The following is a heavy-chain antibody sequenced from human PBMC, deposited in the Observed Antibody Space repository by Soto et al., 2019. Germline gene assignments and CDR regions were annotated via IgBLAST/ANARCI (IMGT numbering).Heavy chain of an antibody. CDR1: GGSISSYY. CDR2: IYYRGST. J-gene: IGHJ4*02. Sequence: QVQLQESGPGLVKPSETLSLTCTVSGGSISSYYWSWIRQPPGKGLEWIGYIYYRGSTNYNPSLKSRVTISVDTSKNQFSLKLSSVTAADTAVYYCARLSGHLSVHNWNSPGGFDYWGQGTLVTVSS. D-gene: IGHD1-7*01. V-gene: IGHV4-59*01. CDR3: ARLSGHLSVHNWNSPGGFDY.